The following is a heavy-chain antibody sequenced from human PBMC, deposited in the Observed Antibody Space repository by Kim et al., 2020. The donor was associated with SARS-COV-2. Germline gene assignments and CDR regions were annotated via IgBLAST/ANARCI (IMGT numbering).Heavy chain of an antibody. CDR3: AKAVVWRHTCSSTSCYGYYYYMDV. CDR2: ISYDGSNK. Sequence: GGSLRLSCAASGFTFSSYGMHWVRQAPGKGLEWVAVISYDGSNKYYADSVKGRFTISRDNSKNTLYLQMNSLRAEDTAVHYCAKAVVWRHTCSSTSCYGYYYYMDVWGKGTTVTVSS. V-gene: IGHV3-30*18. D-gene: IGHD2-2*01. J-gene: IGHJ6*03. CDR1: GFTFSSYG.